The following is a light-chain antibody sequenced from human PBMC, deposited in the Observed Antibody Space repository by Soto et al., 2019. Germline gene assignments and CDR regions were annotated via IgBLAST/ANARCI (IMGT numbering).Light chain of an antibody. Sequence: QSALTQPRSVSGSPGQSVTISCTGTSSDVGGYNYVSWYQQHPGKAPKLMIYDVSKRPSGVPDRFSGSKSGNTASLTISGLQAEDEADYYCCSHAGSYTLVFGTGTKLTVL. CDR3: CSHAGSYTLV. CDR1: SSDVGGYNY. J-gene: IGLJ1*01. CDR2: DVS. V-gene: IGLV2-11*01.